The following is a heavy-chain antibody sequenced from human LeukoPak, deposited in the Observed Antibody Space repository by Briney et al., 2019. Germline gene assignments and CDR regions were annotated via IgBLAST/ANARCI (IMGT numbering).Heavy chain of an antibody. J-gene: IGHJ4*02. CDR2: INPSGGST. CDR1: GYTFTSYG. D-gene: IGHD3-22*01. CDR3: ARAGGYYYDSSGYNNFDY. V-gene: IGHV1-46*01. Sequence: GASVKVSCKASGYTFTSYGISWVRQAPGQGLEWMGIINPSGGSTSYAQKFQGRVTMTRDTSTSTVYMELSSLRSEDTAVYYCARAGGYYYDSSGYNNFDYWGQGTLVTVSS.